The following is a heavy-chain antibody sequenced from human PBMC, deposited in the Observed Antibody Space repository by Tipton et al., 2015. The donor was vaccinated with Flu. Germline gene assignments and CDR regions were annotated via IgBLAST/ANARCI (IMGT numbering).Heavy chain of an antibody. CDR1: GGSISSYY. D-gene: IGHD5-24*01. J-gene: IGHJ3*02. V-gene: IGHV4-59*08. CDR3: ASAALRDGYYASAFDI. CDR2: IYYSGST. Sequence: GLVKPSETLSLTCTVSGGSISSYYWSWIRQPPGKGLEWIGYIYYSGSTNYNPSLKSRVTISVDTSKNQFSLKLSSVTAADTAVYYCASAALRDGYYASAFDIWGQGTMVTVSS.